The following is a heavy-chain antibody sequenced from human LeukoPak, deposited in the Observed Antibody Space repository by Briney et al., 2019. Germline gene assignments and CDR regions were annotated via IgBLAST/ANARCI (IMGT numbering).Heavy chain of an antibody. CDR1: GGSISSGDYY. V-gene: IGHV4-30-4*01. CDR3: ARDHLPYGMDV. Sequence: PSQTLSLTCTVSGGSISSGDYYWSWIRQPPGKGLEWIGYIYYSGSTYYNPSLKSRVTVSVDTSKNQFSLKLSSVTTADTAVYYCARDHLPYGMDVWGQGTTVTVSS. J-gene: IGHJ6*02. CDR2: IYYSGST.